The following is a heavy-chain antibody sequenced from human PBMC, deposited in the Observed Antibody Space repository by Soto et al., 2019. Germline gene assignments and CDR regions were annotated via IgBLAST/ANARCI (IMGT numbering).Heavy chain of an antibody. CDR1: GGSISSYY. V-gene: IGHV4-59*01. CDR2: IYYSGST. J-gene: IGHJ6*02. D-gene: IGHD1-26*01. CDR3: ARVSTIVGAGHYYYGMDV. Sequence: SETLSLTCTVSGGSISSYYWSWIRQPPGKGLEWIGYIYYSGSTNYNPSLKSRVTISVDTSKNQFSLKLSSVTAADTAVYYCARVSTIVGAGHYYYGMDVWGQGTTVTVSS.